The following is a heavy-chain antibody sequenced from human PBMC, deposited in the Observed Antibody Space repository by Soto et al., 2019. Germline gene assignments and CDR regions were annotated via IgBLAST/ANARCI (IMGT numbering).Heavy chain of an antibody. V-gene: IGHV1-69*01. J-gene: IGHJ3*02. CDR1: GGPFSSYG. Sequence: QVQLVQSGAEVKKPGSSVKVSCKASGGPFSSYGFSWVRQAPGQGLEWMGGIIPIIDTTNYARKFQGRVTVTADECTITAYMELSILTSDDTVAYYCARDMSDDCFDIWGQGTMVTVSS. CDR2: IIPIIDTT. D-gene: IGHD2-21*01. CDR3: ARDMSDDCFDI.